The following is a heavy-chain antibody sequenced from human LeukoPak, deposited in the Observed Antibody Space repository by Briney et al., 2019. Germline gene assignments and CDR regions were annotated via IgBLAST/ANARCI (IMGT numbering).Heavy chain of an antibody. CDR1: GFTFSSYA. D-gene: IGHD3-10*01. V-gene: IGHV3-23*01. Sequence: PGGSLRLSCAASGFTFSSYAMSWVRQAPGKGLEWVSAISGSGGSTYYADSVKGRFTISRDNSKNTLYLQMNSLRAEDTAVYYCAKRPRVITMVRGVIIPHWGQGTLVTVSS. CDR2: ISGSGGST. J-gene: IGHJ4*02. CDR3: AKRPRVITMVRGVIIPH.